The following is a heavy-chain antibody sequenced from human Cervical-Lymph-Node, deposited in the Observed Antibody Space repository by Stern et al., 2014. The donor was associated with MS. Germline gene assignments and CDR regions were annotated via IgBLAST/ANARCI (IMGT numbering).Heavy chain of an antibody. CDR3: AKDHQLTFGVVRGTFDY. CDR2: ISWNSGSI. J-gene: IGHJ4*02. V-gene: IGHV3-9*01. D-gene: IGHD3-16*01. CDR1: GFTFDDYA. Sequence: EVQLVESGGGLVQPGRSLRLSCAASGFTFDDYAMHWVRQAPGKGLEWVSGISWNSGSIGYADSVKGRFTISRDNAKNSLYLQMNSLRAEDTALYYCAKDHQLTFGVVRGTFDYWGQGTLVTVSS.